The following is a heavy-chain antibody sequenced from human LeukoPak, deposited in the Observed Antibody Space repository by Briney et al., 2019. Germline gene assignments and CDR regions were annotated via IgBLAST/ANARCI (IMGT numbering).Heavy chain of an antibody. D-gene: IGHD6-19*01. CDR1: GYSFTSYW. CDR3: ARSPPGYSSGWYPSFVDY. Sequence: GEALQISCKGSGYSFTSYWIGWGRRMPGKGREWMGIIYPGESDTRYSPSFQGQVTISAAKSISTAYLQWSSLKASDTAMYYCARSPPGYSSGWYPSFVDYWGQGTLVTVSS. J-gene: IGHJ4*02. V-gene: IGHV5-51*01. CDR2: IYPGESDT.